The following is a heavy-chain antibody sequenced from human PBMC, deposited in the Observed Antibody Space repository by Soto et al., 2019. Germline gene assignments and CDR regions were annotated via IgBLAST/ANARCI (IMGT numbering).Heavy chain of an antibody. J-gene: IGHJ2*01. CDR3: ARDPGIAAAGWYFDL. CDR2: ISSSSSTI. CDR1: GFTFGSYS. Sequence: PGGSLRLSCAASGFTFGSYSMNWVRQAPGKGLEWVAYISSSSSTIYYADSVKGRFTISRDNAKNSLYLQMNSLRDEDTAVYYCARDPGIAAAGWYFDLWGRGTLVTVSS. D-gene: IGHD6-13*01. V-gene: IGHV3-48*02.